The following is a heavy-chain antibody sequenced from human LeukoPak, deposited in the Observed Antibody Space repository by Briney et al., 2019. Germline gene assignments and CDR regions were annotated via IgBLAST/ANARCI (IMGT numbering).Heavy chain of an antibody. V-gene: IGHV4-39*07. D-gene: IGHD6-19*01. CDR1: GGSISSSSYY. CDR2: IYYSGST. J-gene: IGHJ5*02. CDR3: ARVPVAVAVWFDP. Sequence: SETLSLTCTVSGGSISSSSYYWGCLRQPPGKGLEWIGSIYYSGSTYYNPSLKSRVTISVDTSKNQFSLNLSSVTAADTAVYYCARVPVAVAVWFDPWGQGTLVTVSS.